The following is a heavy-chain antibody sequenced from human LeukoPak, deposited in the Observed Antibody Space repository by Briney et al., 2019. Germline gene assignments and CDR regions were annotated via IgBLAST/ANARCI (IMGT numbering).Heavy chain of an antibody. CDR3: AKDWRDGYNFCDY. CDR2: INAGNGNT. V-gene: IGHV1-3*01. J-gene: IGHJ4*02. D-gene: IGHD5-24*01. CDR1: GYTFTSYA. Sequence: ASVKVSCKASGYTFTSYAMHWVRQAPGQRLEWMGWINAGNGNTKYSQKFQGRVTITRDTSASTAYMELSSLRSEDTAVYYCAKDWRDGYNFCDYWGQGTLVTVSS.